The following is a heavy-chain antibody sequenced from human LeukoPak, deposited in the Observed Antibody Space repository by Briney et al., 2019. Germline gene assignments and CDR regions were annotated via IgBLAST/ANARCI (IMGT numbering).Heavy chain of an antibody. CDR1: GFTFSSYS. J-gene: IGHJ4*02. CDR2: ISSSSSYI. Sequence: GGSLRLSCAASGFTFSSYSMNWVRQAPGKGLELVSSISSSSSYIYYADSVKGRFTISRDNAKNSLYLQMNSLRAEDTAVYYCARVAAAGTEYFDYWGQGTLVTVSS. D-gene: IGHD6-13*01. V-gene: IGHV3-21*01. CDR3: ARVAAAGTEYFDY.